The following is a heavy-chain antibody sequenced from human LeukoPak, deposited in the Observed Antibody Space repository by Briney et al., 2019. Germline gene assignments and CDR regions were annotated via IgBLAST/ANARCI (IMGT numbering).Heavy chain of an antibody. Sequence: PSETLSLTCTVSGGSISSSSYYWGWIRQPPGKGLEWIGSIYYSGSTYYNPSLKSRVTISVDTSKNQFSLKLSSVPAADTAVYYCAREVPRVAFDIWGQGTMVTVSS. J-gene: IGHJ3*02. CDR3: AREVPRVAFDI. CDR1: GGSISSSSYY. CDR2: IYYSGST. D-gene: IGHD3-10*01. V-gene: IGHV4-39*02.